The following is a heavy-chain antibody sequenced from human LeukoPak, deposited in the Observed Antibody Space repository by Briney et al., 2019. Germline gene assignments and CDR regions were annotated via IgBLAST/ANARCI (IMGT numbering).Heavy chain of an antibody. CDR3: ARVNDSSGYYDIDY. CDR1: GGSISSYY. V-gene: IGHV4-59*01. Sequence: SENLSLTCTVSGGSISSYYWSWIRQPPGQGLEWIGYIYYSGSTNYNPSLKSRVTISVDTSKNQFSLKLSSVTAADTAVYYCARVNDSSGYYDIDYWGQGTLVTVSS. J-gene: IGHJ4*02. CDR2: IYYSGST. D-gene: IGHD3-22*01.